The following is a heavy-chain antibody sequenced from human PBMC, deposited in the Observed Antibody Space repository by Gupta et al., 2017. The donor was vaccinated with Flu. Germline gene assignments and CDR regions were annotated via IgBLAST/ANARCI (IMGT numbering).Heavy chain of an antibody. CDR1: FENYG. CDR3: ARVEMYYGDYSDC. J-gene: IGHJ4*02. V-gene: IGHV1-18*01. D-gene: IGHD3-16*01. CDR2: ISGKNGNA. Sequence: FENYGFIWVRQAPGRGLEWMGYISGKNGNANYAENLQGRVTMTTEASTRTTFMELRSLRIDDTAVYYCARVEMYYGDYSDCWGKGTLVIGSS.